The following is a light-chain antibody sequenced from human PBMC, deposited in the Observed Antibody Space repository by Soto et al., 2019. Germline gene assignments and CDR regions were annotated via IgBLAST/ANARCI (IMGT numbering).Light chain of an antibody. Sequence: DNQMTQSPSSLSASVGERVTITCRESQSISSYLNWDQQKPGKAPKLLIYAASSLQSGVPSRFSGSGSGTDFTLTISSLQPEDFATYYCQKSYSTPLTFGGGTKVEIK. CDR2: AAS. V-gene: IGKV1-39*01. CDR3: QKSYSTPLT. J-gene: IGKJ4*01. CDR1: QSISSY.